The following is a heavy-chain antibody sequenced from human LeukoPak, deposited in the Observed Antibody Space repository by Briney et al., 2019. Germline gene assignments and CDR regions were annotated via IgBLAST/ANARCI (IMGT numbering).Heavy chain of an antibody. CDR1: GFTFSSYG. CDR2: IRYDGSNK. CDR3: ARWMIVADAFDI. D-gene: IGHD3-22*01. Sequence: GGSLRLSCAASGFTFSSYGMHWVRQAPGKGLEWVAFIRYDGSNKYYADSVKGRFTISRDNSKNTLYLQMNSLRAEDTAVYYCARWMIVADAFDIWGQGTMVTVSS. J-gene: IGHJ3*02. V-gene: IGHV3-30*02.